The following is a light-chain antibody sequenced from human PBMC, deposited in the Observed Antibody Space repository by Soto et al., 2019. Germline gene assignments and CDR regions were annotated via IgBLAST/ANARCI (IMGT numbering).Light chain of an antibody. CDR3: SSYAGSNNYV. Sequence: QSALTQPPSASGSPGQSVTISCTGTSSDVGGYNYVYWYQQHPGKAPKLMIYGVTKRPSGVPDRFSGSKSGNTASLTVSGLQAEDEAYYYCSSYAGSNNYVFGTGTKLTVL. J-gene: IGLJ1*01. CDR2: GVT. V-gene: IGLV2-8*01. CDR1: SSDVGGYNY.